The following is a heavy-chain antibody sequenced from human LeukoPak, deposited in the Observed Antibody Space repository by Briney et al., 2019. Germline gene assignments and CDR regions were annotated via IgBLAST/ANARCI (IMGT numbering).Heavy chain of an antibody. J-gene: IGHJ5*02. D-gene: IGHD3-22*01. Sequence: ASVKVSCKASGYTFSGYYIHWVRQAPGQGLEWMGWIYPNTGGTKYAQRFQDRVTMTRDTSISTAYMELSRLRSDDTAVYYCARAAAYYDSSGYYLPWGQGTLVTVSS. CDR3: ARAAAYYDSSGYYLP. V-gene: IGHV1-2*02. CDR1: GYTFSGYY. CDR2: IYPNTGGT.